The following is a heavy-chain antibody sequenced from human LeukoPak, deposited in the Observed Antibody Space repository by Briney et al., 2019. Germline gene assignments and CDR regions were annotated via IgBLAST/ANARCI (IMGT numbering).Heavy chain of an antibody. D-gene: IGHD6-19*01. CDR1: GLTFSSCA. J-gene: IGHJ4*02. Sequence: GGSLRLSCAASGLTFSSCAMSWVRQAPGKGLEWVSAISGSGGSTYYADSVKGRFTISRDNSKNTLYLQMNSLRAEDTAVYYCAKGRSGWSPFDYWGQGTLVTVSS. CDR3: AKGRSGWSPFDY. CDR2: ISGSGGST. V-gene: IGHV3-23*01.